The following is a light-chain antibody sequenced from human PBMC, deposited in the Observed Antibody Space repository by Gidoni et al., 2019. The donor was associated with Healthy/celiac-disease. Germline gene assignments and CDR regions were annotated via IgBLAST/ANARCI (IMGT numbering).Light chain of an antibody. V-gene: IGLV2-23*01. CDR1: SSDVGSYNL. CDR2: EGS. J-gene: IGLJ3*02. CDR3: CSYAGSSNWV. Sequence: QSALPQPSPVSGSPGPSITISCTGTSSDVGSYNLVSWYQQHPGKAPKLMIYEGSKRPSGVSNRFSGSKSGNTASLTISGLQAEDEADYYCCSYAGSSNWVFGGGTKLTVL.